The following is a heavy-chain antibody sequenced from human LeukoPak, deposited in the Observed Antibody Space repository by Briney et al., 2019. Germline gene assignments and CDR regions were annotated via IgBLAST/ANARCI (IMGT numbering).Heavy chain of an antibody. CDR2: ISGSGGST. V-gene: IGHV3-23*01. Sequence: GGSLRLSCAVSGFTFSDYAMSWVRQAPGKGLEWVSAISGSGGSTYYVDSVKGRFTISRDNSKNTLYLQMNSLRVEDTAFYYCARDDLLHRNWFDPWGQGTLVTDSS. J-gene: IGHJ5*02. D-gene: IGHD3-22*01. CDR3: ARDDLLHRNWFDP. CDR1: GFTFSDYA.